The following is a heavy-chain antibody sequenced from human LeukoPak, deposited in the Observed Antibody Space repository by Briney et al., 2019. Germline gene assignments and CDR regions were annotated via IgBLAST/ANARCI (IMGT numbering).Heavy chain of an antibody. Sequence: GESLKISCKGSGYSFTSYWIGWVRQAPGKRLEWVANIKQDGSEKYYVDSVKGRFTISRDNAKNSLYLQMNSLRAEDTAVYYCARVGSYFYFDYWGQGTLVTVSS. J-gene: IGHJ4*02. CDR3: ARVGSYFYFDY. CDR2: IKQDGSEK. V-gene: IGHV3-7*01. CDR1: GYSFTSYW. D-gene: IGHD1-26*01.